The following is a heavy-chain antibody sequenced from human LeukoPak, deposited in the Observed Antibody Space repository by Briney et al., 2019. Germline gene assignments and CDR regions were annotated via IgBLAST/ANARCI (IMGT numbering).Heavy chain of an antibody. Sequence: GGSLRLSCTVSGFTVSSNSMSWVRQAPGKGLEWVSFIYCDNTHYSDSVKGRFTISRDNSENTLYLQMNSLRAEDTAVYYCARRAGAYSHPYDYWGQGTLVTVSS. J-gene: IGHJ4*02. CDR1: GFTVSSNS. CDR2: IYCDNT. V-gene: IGHV3-53*01. D-gene: IGHD4/OR15-4a*01. CDR3: ARRAGAYSHPYDY.